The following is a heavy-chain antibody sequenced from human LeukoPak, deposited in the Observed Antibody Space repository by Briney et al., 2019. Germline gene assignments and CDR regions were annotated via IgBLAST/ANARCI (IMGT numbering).Heavy chain of an antibody. J-gene: IGHJ4*02. CDR2: IYYSGST. V-gene: IGHV4-59*08. Sequence: SETLSLTCTVSGGSISSYYWSWIRQPPGKGLEWIGYIYYSGSTNYNPSLKSRVTISVDTSKNQFSLKLSSVTAADTAVYYCARLVTAGQYGGNSLDYWGQGTLVTVSS. CDR1: GGSISSYY. D-gene: IGHD4-23*01. CDR3: ARLVTAGQYGGNSLDY.